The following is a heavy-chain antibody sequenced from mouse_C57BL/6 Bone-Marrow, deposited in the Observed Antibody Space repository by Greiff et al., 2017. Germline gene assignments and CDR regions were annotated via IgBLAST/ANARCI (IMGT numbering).Heavy chain of an antibody. CDR3: TRRDGSSPHAMDY. CDR1: GFTFSSYA. CDR2: ISSGGDYI. Sequence: EVKVVESGEGLVKPGGSLKLSCAASGFTFSSYAMSWVRQTPEKRLEWVAYISSGGDYIYYADTVKGRFTISRDNARNTLYLQMSSLKSEDTAMYYCTRRDGSSPHAMDYWGQGTSVTVSS. J-gene: IGHJ4*01. D-gene: IGHD1-1*01. V-gene: IGHV5-9-1*02.